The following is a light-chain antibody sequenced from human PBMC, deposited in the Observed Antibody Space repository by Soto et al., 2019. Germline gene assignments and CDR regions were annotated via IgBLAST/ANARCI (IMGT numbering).Light chain of an antibody. V-gene: IGLV2-14*01. J-gene: IGLJ1*01. CDR2: EVS. CDR3: SSYTSTNTLYV. CDR1: SSDVGGFNY. Sequence: SALTQPASVSGSPGQSITISCTGTSSDVGGFNYVSWYQQHPGKAPKLMIYEVSNRPSGVSTRFSGSKSANTASLTISGLQAEDEADYYCSSYTSTNTLYVFGTGTKVTVL.